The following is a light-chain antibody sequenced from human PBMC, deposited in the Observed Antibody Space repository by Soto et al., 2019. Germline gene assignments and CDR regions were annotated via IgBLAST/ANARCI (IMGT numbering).Light chain of an antibody. CDR2: DNN. CDR1: SSNIGNNY. V-gene: IGLV1-51*01. J-gene: IGLJ1*01. Sequence: QSVLTQPPSVSAAPGQKVTISCSGSSSNIGNNYVSWYQQLPGTAPKLLIYDNNKRPSGIPDRLSGSKSGTSATLGITGLPTGDEADYYCGTWDSSLSVVYVFGTGTKVTVL. CDR3: GTWDSSLSVVYV.